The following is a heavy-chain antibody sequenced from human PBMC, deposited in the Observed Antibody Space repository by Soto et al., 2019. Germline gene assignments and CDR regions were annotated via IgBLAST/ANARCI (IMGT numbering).Heavy chain of an antibody. CDR1: GYPFTHYH. CDR3: ASAPGSGYPDS. CDR2: MNPSFGNT. V-gene: IGHV1-46*01. Sequence: ASVKVSFKASGYPFTHYHISWVRQAPGQGLEWMAIMNPSFGNTTYARKFQGRVTMTRDTSTRTVYMELSSLRSEDTAVYYCASAPGSGYPDSGGQGTWVTAPQ. J-gene: IGHJ4*02. D-gene: IGHD5-18*01.